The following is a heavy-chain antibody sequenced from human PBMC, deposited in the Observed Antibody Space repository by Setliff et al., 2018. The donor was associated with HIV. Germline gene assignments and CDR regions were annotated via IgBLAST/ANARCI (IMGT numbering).Heavy chain of an antibody. Sequence: ASVKVSCKASGYSFTSYDINWVRQATGQGLEWMGWMNPNSGDTDYAQKFQGRVTMTRNTSIGAAYMELSSLRSEDTAVYYCARDETWGSLYYGLDAWGQGTTVTV. CDR3: ARDETWGSLYYGLDA. D-gene: IGHD7-27*01. CDR2: MNPNSGDT. V-gene: IGHV1-8*01. CDR1: GYSFTSYD. J-gene: IGHJ6*02.